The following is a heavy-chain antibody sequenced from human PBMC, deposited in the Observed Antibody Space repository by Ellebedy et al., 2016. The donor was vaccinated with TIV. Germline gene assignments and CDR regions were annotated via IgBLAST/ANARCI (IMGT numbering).Heavy chain of an antibody. CDR1: GGSINGYY. J-gene: IGHJ4*02. CDR2: VSDSGGT. D-gene: IGHD3-10*01. Sequence: SETLSLTCTVSGGSINGYYWSWIRQCPGKGLEWIGYVSDSGGTYYNPSLETRVTISIDKSKNQFSLKLNSVTAADTAVYYCARRSGTYYLEYYFDNWGQGTLVTVSS. CDR3: ARRSGTYYLEYYFDN. V-gene: IGHV4-59*12.